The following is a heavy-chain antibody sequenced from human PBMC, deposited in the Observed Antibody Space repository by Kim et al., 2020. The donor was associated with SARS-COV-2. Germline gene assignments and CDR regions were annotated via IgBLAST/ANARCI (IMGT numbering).Heavy chain of an antibody. CDR1: GFTFSDFA. V-gene: IGHV3-33*06. Sequence: GGSLRLSCAASGFTFSDFAMHWVRQAPGKGLEWVAAIWDGGEKKYYADFVRGRFSISRDNSKNTLYLQVDSLTAEDTAVYYCAKQTIYYYGYWFHPWGQGTLVSVPS. J-gene: IGHJ5*02. D-gene: IGHD3-10*01. CDR2: IWDGGEKK. CDR3: AKQTIYYYGYWFHP.